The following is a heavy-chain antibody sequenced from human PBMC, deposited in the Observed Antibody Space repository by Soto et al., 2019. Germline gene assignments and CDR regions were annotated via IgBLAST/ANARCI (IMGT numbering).Heavy chain of an antibody. D-gene: IGHD6-13*01. Sequence: EVQLVESGGGLVQPGESLRLSCAASGFTFSPFYMHWVRQAPGKGLEWVSHINGDGTTTVYADSVKGRFTISRDNAKSTLYLQMSSLRTEDPAVYYCVRDRGYPDSFDIWGQGTMVTVSS. CDR1: GFTFSPFY. V-gene: IGHV3-74*01. CDR3: VRDRGYPDSFDI. J-gene: IGHJ3*02. CDR2: INGDGTTT.